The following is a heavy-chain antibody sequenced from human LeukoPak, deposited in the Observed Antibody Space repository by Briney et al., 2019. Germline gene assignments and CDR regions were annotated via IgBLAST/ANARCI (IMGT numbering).Heavy chain of an antibody. V-gene: IGHV1-18*01. J-gene: IGHJ4*02. Sequence: GASVKVSCKASGYTFTSYGISWVRQAPGQGLEWMGWISAYNGNTNYAQKLQGRVTMTTDTSTSTAYMELRSLRSDDTAVYYCAATYYYGSGSYSRRNTGDYWGQGTLVTVSS. CDR2: ISAYNGNT. CDR1: GYTFTSYG. D-gene: IGHD3-10*01. CDR3: AATYYYGSGSYSRRNTGDY.